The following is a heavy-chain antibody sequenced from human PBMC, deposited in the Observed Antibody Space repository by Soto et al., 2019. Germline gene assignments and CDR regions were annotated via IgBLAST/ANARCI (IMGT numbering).Heavy chain of an antibody. Sequence: GVSVKVSSKASGYTFTSYYMYWVRQAPGQGLEWMGIINPSGGSTSYAQKFQGRVTMTRDTSTSTVYMELSSLRSEDTAVYYCAREASAQQQLSHWGQGTLVTSPQ. D-gene: IGHD6-13*01. J-gene: IGHJ4*02. CDR3: AREASAQQQLSH. V-gene: IGHV1-46*01. CDR1: GYTFTSYY. CDR2: INPSGGST.